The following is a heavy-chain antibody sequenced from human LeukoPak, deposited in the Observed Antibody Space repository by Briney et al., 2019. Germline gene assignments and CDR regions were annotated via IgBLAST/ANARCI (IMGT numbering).Heavy chain of an antibody. CDR1: GDSINSLDL. J-gene: IGHJ4*02. D-gene: IGHD3-22*01. Sequence: SGTLSLTCTVSGDSINSLDLWGWVRQPPGKGLEWIGEMYLSGTTHSNPSVKSRVTISIDKSKNQFFLNLSSVTAADTAVYYCAGLVGRYSSGLYYYYFDYWGQGTLVTVSS. CDR2: MYLSGTT. V-gene: IGHV4-4*02. CDR3: AGLVGRYSSGLYYYYFDY.